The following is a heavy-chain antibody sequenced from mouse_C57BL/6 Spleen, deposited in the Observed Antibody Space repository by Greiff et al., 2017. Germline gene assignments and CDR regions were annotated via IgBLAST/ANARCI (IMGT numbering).Heavy chain of an antibody. Sequence: QVQLQQSGPELVKPGASVKISCKASGYAFSSYWMNWVKQRPGKGLEWIGQIYPGDGDTNYNGKFKGKATLTVDKSSRTASMQLSSLPSEDSAVYFSARSTTLVAFDYWGQGTTLTVSS. D-gene: IGHD1-1*01. CDR3: ARSTTLVAFDY. CDR1: GYAFSSYW. J-gene: IGHJ2*01. CDR2: IYPGDGDT. V-gene: IGHV1-80*01.